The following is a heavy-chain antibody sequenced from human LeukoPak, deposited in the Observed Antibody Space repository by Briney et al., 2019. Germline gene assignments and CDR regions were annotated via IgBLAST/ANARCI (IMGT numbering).Heavy chain of an antibody. V-gene: IGHV4-30-2*01. CDR3: ARAALGSGSYGAEDWYFDL. CDR1: GGSISSGGYY. D-gene: IGHD3-10*01. CDR2: IYHSGST. J-gene: IGHJ2*01. Sequence: PSQTLSLTCTVSGGSISSGGYYWSWIRQPPGKGLEWIGYIYHSGSTNYNPSLKSRVTISVDTSKNQFSLKLSSVTAADTAVYYCARAALGSGSYGAEDWYFDLWGRGTLVTVSS.